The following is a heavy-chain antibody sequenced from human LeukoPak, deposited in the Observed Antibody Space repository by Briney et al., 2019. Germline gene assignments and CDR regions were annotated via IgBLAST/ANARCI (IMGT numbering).Heavy chain of an antibody. Sequence: PSETLSLTCTVSGGSTSSYYWSWIRQSAGKGLEWIGRIYVSGSTTYNPSLNSRVTMSLDTSKNQFSLKLRSVTAADTAVYYCARDLGTTGEVKFDPWGQGTLVTVSS. D-gene: IGHD4-17*01. CDR1: GGSTSSYY. V-gene: IGHV4-4*07. CDR2: IYVSGST. J-gene: IGHJ5*02. CDR3: ARDLGTTGEVKFDP.